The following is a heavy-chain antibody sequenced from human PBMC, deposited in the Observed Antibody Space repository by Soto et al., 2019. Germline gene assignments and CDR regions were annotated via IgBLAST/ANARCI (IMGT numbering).Heavy chain of an antibody. J-gene: IGHJ4*02. CDR1: GFTFSSYA. CDR2: ISYDGSNK. Sequence: QVQLVESGGGVVQPGRSLRLSCAASGFTFSSYAMHWVRQAPGKGLEWVAVISYDGSNKYYADSVKGRFTISRDNSKNTLYLQMNSLRAEDTSVYYCARGSSTTQQPHDYWGQGTLVTVSS. V-gene: IGHV3-30-3*01. CDR3: ARGSSTTQQPHDY. D-gene: IGHD4-17*01.